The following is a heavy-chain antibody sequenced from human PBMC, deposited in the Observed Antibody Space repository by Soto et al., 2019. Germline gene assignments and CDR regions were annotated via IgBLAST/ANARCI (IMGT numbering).Heavy chain of an antibody. CDR2: IYHSGST. V-gene: IGHV4-4*02. Sequence: LSLTCAVSGGSISSSNWWSWVRQPPGKGLEWIGEIYHSGSTNYNPSLKSRVTISVDKSKNQFSLKLSSVTAADTAVYYCARLSNGDYNWFDPWGQGTLVTVSS. CDR3: ARLSNGDYNWFDP. D-gene: IGHD4-17*01. J-gene: IGHJ5*02. CDR1: GGSISSSNW.